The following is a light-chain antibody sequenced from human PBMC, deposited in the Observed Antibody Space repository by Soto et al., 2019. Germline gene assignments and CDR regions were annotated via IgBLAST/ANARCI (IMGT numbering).Light chain of an antibody. CDR3: QQYYHWGLS. CDR1: QTVATN. V-gene: IGKV3D-15*01. Sequence: VMTQSPANLSVSPGEGVTLFCRASQTVATNLAWYQLKPGQAPRLLIHASSTRAAGIPGTFSGSGSGTQFSITSSSVQSEDSAVYYCQQYYHWGLSFGGGTKVEI. J-gene: IGKJ4*01. CDR2: ASS.